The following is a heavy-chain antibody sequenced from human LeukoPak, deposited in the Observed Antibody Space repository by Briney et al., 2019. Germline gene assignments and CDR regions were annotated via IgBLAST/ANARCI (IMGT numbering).Heavy chain of an antibody. D-gene: IGHD6-13*01. J-gene: IGHJ5*02. CDR3: AREVSSSWYVYWFDP. CDR1: GGSISSYY. Sequence: SETLRLTCTASGGSISSYYWSWIRQPPGKGLEWIGYIYYSGSTNYNPSLKSRVTISVDTSKNQFSLKLSSVTAADTAVYYCAREVSSSWYVYWFDPWGQRTLVTVSS. V-gene: IGHV4-59*01. CDR2: IYYSGST.